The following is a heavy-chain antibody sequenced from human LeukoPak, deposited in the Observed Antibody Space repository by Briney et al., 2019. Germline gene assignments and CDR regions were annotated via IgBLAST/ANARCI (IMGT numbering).Heavy chain of an antibody. CDR2: ISGSGGST. Sequence: QPGGPLRLSCAASGFTFSSYAMSWVRQAPGKGLEWVSAISGSGGSTYYADSVKGRFTISRDNSKNTLYLQMNSLRAEDTAVYYCANLQQWSGGYFDYWGQGTLVTVSS. CDR3: ANLQQWSGGYFDY. V-gene: IGHV3-23*01. D-gene: IGHD6-19*01. CDR1: GFTFSSYA. J-gene: IGHJ4*02.